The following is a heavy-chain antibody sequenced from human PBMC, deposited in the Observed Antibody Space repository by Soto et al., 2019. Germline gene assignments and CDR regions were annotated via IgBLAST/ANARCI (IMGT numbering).Heavy chain of an antibody. CDR1: GYTFIRYG. Sequence: ASVKVYCKASGYTFIRYGITWVRQAPGQRLEWMGWINAGNGNTKYSQKFQGRVTITRDTSASTAYMELSSLRSEDTAVYYCARGGSLYWYFDLWGRGTLVTVSS. J-gene: IGHJ2*01. CDR2: INAGNGNT. D-gene: IGHD1-26*01. V-gene: IGHV1-3*01. CDR3: ARGGSLYWYFDL.